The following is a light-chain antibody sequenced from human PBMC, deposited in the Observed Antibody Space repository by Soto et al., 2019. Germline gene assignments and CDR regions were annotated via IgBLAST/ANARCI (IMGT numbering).Light chain of an antibody. CDR1: SSDVGGYNY. CDR2: EVS. V-gene: IGLV2-14*01. CDR3: RSYTSSSPRV. J-gene: IGLJ3*02. Sequence: QSALTQPASVSGSPGQSITISCTGTSSDVGGYNYVSWYQQHPGKAPKLMIYEVSNRPSGVSNRFSGSTSGNTASLTISGLQAQDEADYYCRSYTSSSPRVFGGGTKLTVL.